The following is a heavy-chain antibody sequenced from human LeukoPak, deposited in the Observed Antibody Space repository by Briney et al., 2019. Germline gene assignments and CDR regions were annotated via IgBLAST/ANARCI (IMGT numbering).Heavy chain of an antibody. Sequence: SSETLSLTCAVYGGSFSGYYWSWIRQPPGKGLEWIGEINHSGSTNYNPSLKSRVTISVDRSKNQFSLKLSSVTAADTAVYYCAKESYSGSYSYWGQGTLVTVSS. CDR3: AKESYSGSYSY. CDR1: GGSFSGYY. J-gene: IGHJ4*02. CDR2: INHSGST. V-gene: IGHV4-34*01. D-gene: IGHD1-26*01.